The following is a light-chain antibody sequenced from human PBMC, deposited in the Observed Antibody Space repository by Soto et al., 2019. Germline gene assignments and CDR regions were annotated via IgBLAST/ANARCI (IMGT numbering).Light chain of an antibody. V-gene: IGKV1-5*01. Sequence: DIQMTQSPSTRPASVGERVTITCRASQSISSWLAWYQQKPGKAPKLLIYDASSLESGVPSRFSGSGSGTEFTLTISSLQPDDFATYYCQQYNSYWTFGQGTKVDI. CDR3: QQYNSYWT. CDR2: DAS. J-gene: IGKJ1*01. CDR1: QSISSW.